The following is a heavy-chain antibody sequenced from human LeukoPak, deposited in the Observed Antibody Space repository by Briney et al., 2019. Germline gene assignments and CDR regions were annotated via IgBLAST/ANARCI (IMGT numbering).Heavy chain of an antibody. CDR3: AREVTIFSGWFDP. D-gene: IGHD3-9*01. CDR2: IYYSGST. J-gene: IGHJ5*02. Sequence: SETLSLTCTVSGGSISSSSYYWGWIRQPPGKGLEWIGSIYYSGSTYYNPSLKSRVTISVDTSKNQFSLKLSSVTAADTAVYYCAREVTIFSGWFDPWGQGTLVTVSS. V-gene: IGHV4-39*07. CDR1: GGSISSSSYY.